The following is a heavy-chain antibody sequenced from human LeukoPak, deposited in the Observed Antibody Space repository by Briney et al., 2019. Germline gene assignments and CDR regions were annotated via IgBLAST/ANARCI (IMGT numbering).Heavy chain of an antibody. CDR3: ARGRDYGGLENFDY. V-gene: IGHV1-8*01. CDR1: GYTFTSYD. Sequence: ASVKLSCKASGYTFTSYDVNWVRQATGQGLEWMGWMNPNSGNTGYAQKFQGRVTMTRNTSISTAYMELSSLRSEDTAVYYCARGRDYGGLENFDYWGQGTLVTVSS. D-gene: IGHD4-23*01. J-gene: IGHJ4*02. CDR2: MNPNSGNT.